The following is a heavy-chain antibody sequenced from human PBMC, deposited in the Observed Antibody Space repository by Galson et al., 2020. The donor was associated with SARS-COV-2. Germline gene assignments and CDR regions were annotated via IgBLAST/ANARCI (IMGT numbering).Heavy chain of an antibody. CDR1: GFTFGNYA. CDR2: ISWNSDSI. CDR3: TKDPGSYYSHSFDY. Sequence: GGSLRLSCVASGFTFGNYAMHWVRQVPGKGLEWVARISWNSDSIGYADSVKGRFTISRDNAKNSLYLQMNSLRPDDTALYYCTKDPGSYYSHSFDYWGQGTLLTVSS. V-gene: IGHV3-9*01. D-gene: IGHD1-26*01. J-gene: IGHJ4*02.